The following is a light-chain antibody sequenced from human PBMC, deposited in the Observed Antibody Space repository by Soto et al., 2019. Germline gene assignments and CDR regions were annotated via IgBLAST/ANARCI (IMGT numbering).Light chain of an antibody. Sequence: QSALTQPASVSGSPGHSITISCTGTSSVVGGYNYVSWYQQHPGKAHKLMIYDVSNRPSGVSNRFSRSKSGNTASLTISGLQAEDEADYYCSSYTGSSTLYVFGTGTKLTVL. CDR3: SSYTGSSTLYV. CDR2: DVS. J-gene: IGLJ1*01. CDR1: SSVVGGYNY. V-gene: IGLV2-14*01.